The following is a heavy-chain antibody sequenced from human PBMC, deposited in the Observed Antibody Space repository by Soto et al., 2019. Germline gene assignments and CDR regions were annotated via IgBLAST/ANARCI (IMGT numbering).Heavy chain of an antibody. CDR3: AKEGLTIFGVVTSAAYYYYGMDV. CDR2: IRDSGVST. J-gene: IGHJ6*02. CDR1: GFTFSSYA. D-gene: IGHD3-3*01. V-gene: IGHV3-23*01. Sequence: GGSLILSCAASGFTFSSYAMSWVRQAPGKGLEWVSAIRDSGVSTYYADSVKGRFTISRDNSKNTLYLQMNSLRAEDTAVYYCAKEGLTIFGVVTSAAYYYYGMDVWGQGTTVTVSS.